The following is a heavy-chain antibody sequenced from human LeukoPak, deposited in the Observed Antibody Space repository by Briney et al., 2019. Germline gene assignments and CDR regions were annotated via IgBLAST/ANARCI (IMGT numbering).Heavy chain of an antibody. Sequence: ASVKVSCKASGYTFTGYYMHWVRQAPGQGLEWMGWINLNSDGTNYSQKFRGRVTMTRDTSISTAYMELSRLRSDDTAVYYCARGEYYFDYWGQGTLVTVSS. J-gene: IGHJ4*02. V-gene: IGHV1-2*02. CDR3: ARGEYYFDY. CDR2: INLNSDGT. CDR1: GYTFTGYY.